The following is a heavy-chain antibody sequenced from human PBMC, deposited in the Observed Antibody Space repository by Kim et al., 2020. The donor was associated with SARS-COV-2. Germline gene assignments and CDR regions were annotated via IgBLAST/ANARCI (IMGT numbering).Heavy chain of an antibody. J-gene: IGHJ4*02. CDR3: VKDRGFWSGYYNGGYFDY. Sequence: GGSLRLSCSASGFTFSSYAMHWVRQAPGKGLEYVSAISSNGGSTYYADSVKGRFTISRDNSKNTLYLQMSSLRAEDTAVYYCVKDRGFWSGYYNGGYFDYWGQGTLVTVSS. CDR1: GFTFSSYA. V-gene: IGHV3-64D*06. CDR2: ISSNGGST. D-gene: IGHD3-3*01.